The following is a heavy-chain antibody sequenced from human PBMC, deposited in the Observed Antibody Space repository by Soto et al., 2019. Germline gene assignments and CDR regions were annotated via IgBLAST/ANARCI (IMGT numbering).Heavy chain of an antibody. CDR3: AREKTRGFDP. V-gene: IGHV1-8*01. J-gene: IGHJ5*02. CDR2: MNPNSGDT. Sequence: VKVSCKASGYTFTSYEINCVRQATGQGLEWMGWMNPNSGDTVYAQKFQGRVTMTRNTSISTAYMELSSLRSEDTAVYFCAREKTRGFDPWGQRTLVTVSS. CDR1: GYTFTSYE.